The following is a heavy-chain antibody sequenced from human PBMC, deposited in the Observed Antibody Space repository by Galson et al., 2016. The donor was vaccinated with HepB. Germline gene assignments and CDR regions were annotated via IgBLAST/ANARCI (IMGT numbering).Heavy chain of an antibody. V-gene: IGHV3-23*01. Sequence: SLRLSCAASEFTFSSYAMAWVRQAPGKGLEWVSGISHSGGTTYYADSVKGRFTVSRDNSKNTLYLHRSSLRAEDTAEYYCAKDLWVRQQLAYYFDYWGQGTLVTVSS. CDR3: AKDLWVRQQLAYYFDY. CDR2: ISHSGGTT. CDR1: EFTFSSYA. D-gene: IGHD6-13*01. J-gene: IGHJ4*02.